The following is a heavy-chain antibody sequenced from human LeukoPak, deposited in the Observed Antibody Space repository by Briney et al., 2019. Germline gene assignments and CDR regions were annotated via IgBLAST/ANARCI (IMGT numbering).Heavy chain of an antibody. CDR1: GFTFSTYW. Sequence: PGGSLRLSCAASGFTFSTYWMSWVRQAPGKGLEWVATIRQDGSEKHYVDSVEGRFTISRDNAQNSLYLQMHSLGVEDTAVCYCVRGCGKSSCPYYLDSWGQGTLVTVSS. D-gene: IGHD6-13*01. CDR2: IRQDGSEK. V-gene: IGHV3-7*01. CDR3: VRGCGKSSCPYYLDS. J-gene: IGHJ4*02.